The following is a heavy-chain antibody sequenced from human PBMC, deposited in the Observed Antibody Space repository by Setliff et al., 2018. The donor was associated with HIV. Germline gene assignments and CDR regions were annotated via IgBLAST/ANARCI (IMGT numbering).Heavy chain of an antibody. D-gene: IGHD2-2*02. Sequence: SETLSLTCAVYGGSFSDYYWSWIRQPPGKGLEWIGEINHSGSTNYNPSLKSRVTISVDTSKNQFSLKLSSVTAADTAVYYCARGRKYLRSFDVWSQGTMVTVSS. CDR2: INHSGST. CDR1: GGSFSDYY. V-gene: IGHV4-34*01. CDR3: ARGRKYLRSFDV. J-gene: IGHJ3*01.